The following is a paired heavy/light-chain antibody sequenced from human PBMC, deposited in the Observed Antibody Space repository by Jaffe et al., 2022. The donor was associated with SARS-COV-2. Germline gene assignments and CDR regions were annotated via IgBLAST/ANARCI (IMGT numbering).Heavy chain of an antibody. V-gene: IGHV3-33*01. D-gene: IGHD1-26*01. J-gene: IGHJ2*01. Sequence: QVELVESGGGVVQPGRSLRLSCAASGFTFNSNGMHWVRQVPGKGLEWVAVIWYDGSIKYYADSVKGRFTISRDNSKNTLYLQMNSLRVEDTAVYYCARLVGPKYGYFDLWGRGTLVTVSS. CDR2: IWYDGSIK. CDR1: GFTFNSNG. CDR3: ARLVGPKYGYFDL.
Light chain of an antibody. Sequence: DIVMTQSPDSLAVSLGERATINCKSSQSVLYSSDNKNYFAWYQQKPGQPPKLLIYWASTRESGVPDRFSGSGSGTDFTLTISSLQAEDVAVYYCQQYYTTPVTFGPGTRVDIK. CDR3: QQYYTTPVT. J-gene: IGKJ3*01. CDR2: WAS. CDR1: QSVLYSSDNKNY. V-gene: IGKV4-1*01.